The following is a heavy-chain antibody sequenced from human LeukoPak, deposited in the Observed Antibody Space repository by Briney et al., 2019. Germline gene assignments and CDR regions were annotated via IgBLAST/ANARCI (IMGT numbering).Heavy chain of an antibody. Sequence: ASVKVSCKASGYTFTAYYMHWVRQAPGQGLEWMGWINPNSGGTNYAQKIQGRVTMTRDTSISTAYMELSRLRSDDTAVYYCARDAVAGTLGNWFDPWGQGTLVTVSS. D-gene: IGHD6-19*01. J-gene: IGHJ5*02. CDR1: GYTFTAYY. V-gene: IGHV1-2*02. CDR2: INPNSGGT. CDR3: ARDAVAGTLGNWFDP.